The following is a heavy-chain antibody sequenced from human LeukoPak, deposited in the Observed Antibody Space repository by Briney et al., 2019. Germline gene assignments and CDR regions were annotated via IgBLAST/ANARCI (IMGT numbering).Heavy chain of an antibody. CDR2: IYYSGST. CDR1: GGPIRTYQ. Sequence: SETLSLTCTVSGGPIRTYQWSWIRQPPGKGLEWIGYIYYSGSTYYNPSLKSRVTISVDTSKNQFSLKLSSVTAANTAVYYCARSVEMVTMARWFDPWGQGTLVTVSS. CDR3: ARSVEMVTMARWFDP. J-gene: IGHJ5*02. D-gene: IGHD5-24*01. V-gene: IGHV4-59*12.